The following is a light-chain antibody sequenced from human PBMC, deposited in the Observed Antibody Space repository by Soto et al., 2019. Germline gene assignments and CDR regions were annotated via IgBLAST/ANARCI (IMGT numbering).Light chain of an antibody. CDR2: AAS. V-gene: IGKV1-39*01. CDR3: QQGYSTPLT. CDR1: QSISSY. J-gene: IGKJ4*01. Sequence: DIQMTQSPSSLSASVGDRVTITCRASQSISSYLHWYQQKPGKAPKLLIYAASSLQSGVPSKFSGSGSGTDFTLTISSLQPEYFATYYCQQGYSTPLTFGGGTMGEIK.